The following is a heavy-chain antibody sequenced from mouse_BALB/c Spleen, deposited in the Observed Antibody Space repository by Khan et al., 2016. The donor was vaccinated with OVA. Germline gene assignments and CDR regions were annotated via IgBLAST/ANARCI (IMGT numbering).Heavy chain of an antibody. CDR3: ASELGRYYAMDD. Sequence: VQLQQSGPGLVKPSQSLSLTCTVTGYSITRDYAWNWIRQFPGNKLEWMGYISNSGSASYNPSLKSRISITRDTSKNQFFLQLNSVTTEDTATYYCASELGRYYAMDDWGQGTSVTVSS. J-gene: IGHJ4*01. CDR2: ISNSGSA. D-gene: IGHD4-1*01. V-gene: IGHV3-2*02. CDR1: GYSITRDYA.